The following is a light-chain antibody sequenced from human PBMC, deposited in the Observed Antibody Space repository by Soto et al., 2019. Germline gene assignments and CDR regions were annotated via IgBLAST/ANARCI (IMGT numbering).Light chain of an antibody. Sequence: QSALTQPASVSGSPGQSITISCTGTSSDVGGYNYVSWYQQHPGKAPKLMIYEVSNRPSGVSNRFSGSKSGNTASLTISGLQAEDEDDYDCSSYTSSSTLPYVFGTGTKLTVL. CDR2: EVS. J-gene: IGLJ1*01. V-gene: IGLV2-14*01. CDR3: SSYTSSSTLPYV. CDR1: SSDVGGYNY.